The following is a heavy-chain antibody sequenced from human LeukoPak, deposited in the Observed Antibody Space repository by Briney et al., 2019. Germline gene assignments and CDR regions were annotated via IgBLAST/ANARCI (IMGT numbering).Heavy chain of an antibody. J-gene: IGHJ4*02. Sequence: GGSLRLSCAASGFTFSSYSMKWVRQAPGKGLEWVSSISSSSSYIYYADSVKGRFTISRDNAKNSLYLQMNSLRAEDTAVYYCARGSGIAADYWGQGTLVTVSS. CDR3: ARGSGIAADY. V-gene: IGHV3-21*01. CDR1: GFTFSSYS. CDR2: ISSSSSYI. D-gene: IGHD6-13*01.